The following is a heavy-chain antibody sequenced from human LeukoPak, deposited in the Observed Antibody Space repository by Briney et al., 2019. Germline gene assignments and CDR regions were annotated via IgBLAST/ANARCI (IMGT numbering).Heavy chain of an antibody. Sequence: SETLSLTCTVSGGSISSSSYYWGWIRQPPGKGLEWIGYIYYSGSTNYNPSLKSRVTISVDTSKNQFSLKLSSVTAADTAVYYCARDSDLNWFDPWGQGTLVTVSS. D-gene: IGHD1-26*01. V-gene: IGHV4-61*01. CDR1: GGSISSSSYY. J-gene: IGHJ5*02. CDR2: IYYSGST. CDR3: ARDSDLNWFDP.